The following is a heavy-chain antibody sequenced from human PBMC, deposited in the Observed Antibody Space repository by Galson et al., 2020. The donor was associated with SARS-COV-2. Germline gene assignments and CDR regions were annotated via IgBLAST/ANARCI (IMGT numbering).Heavy chain of an antibody. D-gene: IGHD3-10*01. V-gene: IGHV1-8*01. J-gene: IGHJ6*02. CDR1: GYTFTSYD. CDR3: ARGKGIGAAPPLYYYYYGMDV. Sequence: ASVKVSCKASGYTFTSYDINWVRQATGQGPEWMGWMNPNSGNTGYAQKFQGRVTMTRNTPISTAYMELSSLRSEDTAVYYCARGKGIGAAPPLYYYYYGMDVWGQGTTVTVSS. CDR2: MNPNSGNT.